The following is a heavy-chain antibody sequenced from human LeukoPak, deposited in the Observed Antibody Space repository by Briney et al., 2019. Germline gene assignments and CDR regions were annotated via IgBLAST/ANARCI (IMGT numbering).Heavy chain of an antibody. J-gene: IGHJ4*02. CDR3: TRVSYYDSSGYYVDY. CDR2: IRSKAYGGTT. Sequence: GGSLRLSCTASGSTFGDYAMSWFRQAPGKGLEWVGFIRSKAYGGTTEYAASVKGRFTISRDDSKSIAYLQMNSLKTEDTAVYYCTRVSYYDSSGYYVDYWGQGTLVTVSS. V-gene: IGHV3-49*03. D-gene: IGHD3-22*01. CDR1: GSTFGDYA.